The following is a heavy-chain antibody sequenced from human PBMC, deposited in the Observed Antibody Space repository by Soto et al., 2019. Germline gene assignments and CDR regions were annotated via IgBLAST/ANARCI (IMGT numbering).Heavy chain of an antibody. CDR3: ARSQWKLQPATDY. Sequence: QVQLVQSGAEVKKPGASVKVSCKASGYTFTDYYVHWVRQAPGQGLEWLGWINPSGGGTNTAQKFQDRVTMTRDSSISTAYMELSSLRSDDTAVYYCARSQWKLQPATDYWGQGTLVSVSS. D-gene: IGHD6-19*01. CDR2: INPSGGGT. J-gene: IGHJ4*02. V-gene: IGHV1-2*02. CDR1: GYTFTDYY.